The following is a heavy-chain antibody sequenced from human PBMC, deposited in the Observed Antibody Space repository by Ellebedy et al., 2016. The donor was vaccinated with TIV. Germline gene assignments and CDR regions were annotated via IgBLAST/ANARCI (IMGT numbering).Heavy chain of an antibody. J-gene: IGHJ5*02. V-gene: IGHV1-46*01. CDR3: AKTFWFGELPLGWFDT. Sequence: AASVKVSCKASGYVFINSLMHWVRQAPGQGFEWMGMIDPSGGNTTYSQTFQGRVTMTRDTSTSTVYMELSSLRSEDRAVYYCAKTFWFGELPLGWFDTWGQGTLVTVSS. CDR1: GYVFINSL. D-gene: IGHD3-10*01. CDR2: IDPSGGNT.